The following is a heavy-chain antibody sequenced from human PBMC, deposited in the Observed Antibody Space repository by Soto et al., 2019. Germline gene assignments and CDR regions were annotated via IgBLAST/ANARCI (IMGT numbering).Heavy chain of an antibody. CDR1: GASVINDY. CDR2: GYDSGST. D-gene: IGHD1-26*01. V-gene: IGHV4-59*02. J-gene: IGHJ3*01. Sequence: QVQLQESGPGVVKPSETLSLTCTVTGASVINDYWNWIRQPPGKGLEWIGFGYDSGSTSYNSSLKSRLTISVDTSKNQFSLKLSSVTAADTAVYYCVRQVGATGSYSYAVWGQGTMVTVSS. CDR3: VRQVGATGSYSYAV.